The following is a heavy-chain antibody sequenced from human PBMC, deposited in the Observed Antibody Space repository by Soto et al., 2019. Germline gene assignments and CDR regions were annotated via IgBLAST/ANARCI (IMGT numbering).Heavy chain of an antibody. D-gene: IGHD2-2*01. CDR2: IYYSGNT. CDR3: ARLGAYCTTTACYGYGYDTKDV. J-gene: IGHJ6*02. V-gene: IGHV4-39*01. CDR1: GGSISSSNYY. Sequence: SETLSLTCTVSGGSISSSNYYWGWIRQPPGKGLEWIGSIYYSGNTYYNPSLKSRVTMSVDTSKNQFSLKLSSVTAADTAVYYCARLGAYCTTTACYGYGYDTKDVWSQGTTVTVSS.